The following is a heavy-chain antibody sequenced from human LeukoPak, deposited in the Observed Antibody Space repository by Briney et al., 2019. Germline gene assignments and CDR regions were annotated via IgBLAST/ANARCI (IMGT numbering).Heavy chain of an antibody. J-gene: IGHJ4*02. CDR2: IKQDGSEK. Sequence: TGGSLRLSCVASGFTFSSYWMSWVRQAPGKGLEWVANIKQDGSEKYYVDSVKGRFTISRDNAKNSLYLQMNSLRAEDTAVYYCARVDFWSGYPFDYWGQGTLVTVSS. D-gene: IGHD3-3*01. CDR1: GFTFSSYW. CDR3: ARVDFWSGYPFDY. V-gene: IGHV3-7*01.